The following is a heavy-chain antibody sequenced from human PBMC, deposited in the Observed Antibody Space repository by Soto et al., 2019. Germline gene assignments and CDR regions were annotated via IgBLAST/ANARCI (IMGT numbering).Heavy chain of an antibody. Sequence: GSLRLSCAASGFTFSNYAMSWARQAPGKGLEWVSAIGGSGGGTYYADSVKGRFTISRDDSRNTFYLQMNSLRADDTAVYYCAKPPDYYALDVWGQGTTVTVSS. V-gene: IGHV3-23*01. CDR2: IGGSGGGT. J-gene: IGHJ6*02. CDR3: AKPPDYYALDV. CDR1: GFTFSNYA.